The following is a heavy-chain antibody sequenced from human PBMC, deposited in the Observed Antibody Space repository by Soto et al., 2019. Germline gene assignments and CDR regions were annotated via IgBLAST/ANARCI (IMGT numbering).Heavy chain of an antibody. J-gene: IGHJ3*02. CDR3: ARLYCSASSCYSVGGFDI. CDR1: GFTFSSYG. D-gene: IGHD2-15*01. V-gene: IGHV3-33*03. Sequence: QVQLVESGGGVVQPGRSLRLSCAASGFTFSSYGMHWVRQAPGKGLEWVALIWFDGSDKYSADSVKGRFTISRDNSKNTLYLQMNSLRAEDTAVYHCARLYCSASSCYSVGGFDIWGQGTMVTVSS. CDR2: IWFDGSDK.